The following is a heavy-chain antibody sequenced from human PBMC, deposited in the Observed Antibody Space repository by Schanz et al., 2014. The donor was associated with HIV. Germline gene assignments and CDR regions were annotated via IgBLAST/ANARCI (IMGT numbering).Heavy chain of an antibody. CDR3: ARGDILTGLYPYYFDS. D-gene: IGHD3-9*01. V-gene: IGHV1-8*01. Sequence: QVPLVQSGAEVKNPGASVKVSCKASGYTFSSYDINWVRQATGQGLEWMGWMNPNSGHTGYAQKFQGRVDMTRDTSTSTVYMQLSSLTSDDTAVYYCARGDILTGLYPYYFDSWGQGTLVTVSS. CDR1: GYTFSSYD. J-gene: IGHJ4*02. CDR2: MNPNSGHT.